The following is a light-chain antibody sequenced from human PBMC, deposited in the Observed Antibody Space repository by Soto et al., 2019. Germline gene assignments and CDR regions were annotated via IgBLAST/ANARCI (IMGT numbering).Light chain of an antibody. CDR1: QGIGVY. Sequence: DIQMTQSPSSLSASLGDRVTITCRASQGIGVYLAWFQQRPGRVPSLLIYAASTLQSGVPSRFSGSGSGTDFTLTISSPQPEDVATYYCQKYNSPPLTFGGGTKVEIK. CDR2: AAS. J-gene: IGKJ4*01. V-gene: IGKV1-27*01. CDR3: QKYNSPPLT.